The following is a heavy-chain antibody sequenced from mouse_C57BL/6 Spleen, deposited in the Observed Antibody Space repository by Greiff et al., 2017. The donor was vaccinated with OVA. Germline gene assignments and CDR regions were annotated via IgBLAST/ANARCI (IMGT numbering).Heavy chain of an antibody. CDR2: IWSDGST. D-gene: IGHD1-1*01. CDR3: ARHGYYGSSYVNWYFDV. Sequence: VQLKESGPGLVAPSQSLSITCTVSGFSLTSYGVHWVRQPPGKGLEWLVVIWSDGSTTYNSAHKSRLSISKDNSKSQVFLKMNSLQTDDTAMYYCARHGYYGSSYVNWYFDVWGTGTTVTVSS. V-gene: IGHV2-6-1*01. J-gene: IGHJ1*03. CDR1: GFSLTSYG.